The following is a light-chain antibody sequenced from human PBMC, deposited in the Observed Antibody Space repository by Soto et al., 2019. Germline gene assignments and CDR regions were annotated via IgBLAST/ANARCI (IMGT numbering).Light chain of an antibody. CDR3: CSYAGSSTWV. J-gene: IGLJ3*02. V-gene: IGLV2-23*02. Sequence: QSAPTQPASVSGSPGQSITISCSGTSSDVGSYNFVSWYQQHPGKAPKLMIYGVSKRPSGISNRFSGSKSGYTASLTISGLQAEDEADYYCCSYAGSSTWVFGGGTKL. CDR1: SSDVGSYNF. CDR2: GVS.